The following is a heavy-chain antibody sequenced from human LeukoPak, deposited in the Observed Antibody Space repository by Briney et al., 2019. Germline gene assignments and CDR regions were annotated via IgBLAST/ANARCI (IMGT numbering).Heavy chain of an antibody. CDR1: GFTFSSYS. V-gene: IGHV3-21*01. Sequence: GGSLRLSCAASGFTFSSYSMNWVRQAPGKGVEWFSSISSSSSYIYYADSVKGRFTISRDNAKNSLYLQMNSLRAEDTAVYYCARDDHDSSGYYGYYFDYWGQGTLVTVSS. CDR2: ISSSSSYI. D-gene: IGHD3-22*01. J-gene: IGHJ4*02. CDR3: ARDDHDSSGYYGYYFDY.